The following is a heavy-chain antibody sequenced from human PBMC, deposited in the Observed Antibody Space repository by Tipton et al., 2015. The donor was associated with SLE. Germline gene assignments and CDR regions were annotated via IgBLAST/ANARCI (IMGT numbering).Heavy chain of an antibody. CDR2: IYSGGST. V-gene: IGHV3-53*01. D-gene: IGHD3-22*01. J-gene: IGHJ4*02. CDR1: GFTVSSNY. Sequence: SLRLSCAASGFTVSSNYMSWVRQAPGKGLEWVSVIYSGGSTYYADSVKGRFTISRDNSKNTLYLQMNSLRAEDTAVYYCARDEGRGDYYDSSGYYDYWGQGTLVTVSS. CDR3: ARDEGRGDYYDSSGYYDY.